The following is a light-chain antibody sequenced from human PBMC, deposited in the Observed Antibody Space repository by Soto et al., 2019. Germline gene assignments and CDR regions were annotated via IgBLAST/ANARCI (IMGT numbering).Light chain of an antibody. CDR3: SLYASTSTFM. J-gene: IGLJ3*02. CDR1: SSDIGRYNL. Sequence: QSALTQPASVSGAPGQSITISCTGTSSDIGRYNLVSWYQQHPGKPPKLMIYEATKRPSGVSNRFSGYKSGNTASLTISGLQAEDEDDYYCSLYASTSTFMFGGGTKLTVL. V-gene: IGLV2-23*02. CDR2: EAT.